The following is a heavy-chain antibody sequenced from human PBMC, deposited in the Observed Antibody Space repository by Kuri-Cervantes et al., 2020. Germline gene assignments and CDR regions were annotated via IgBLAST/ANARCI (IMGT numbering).Heavy chain of an antibody. Sequence: GGSLRLSCAASGFTFSSYDMHWVRQATGKGLEWVSAIGTAGDTYYPGSVKGRFTISRENAKNSLYLQMNSLRAGDTAVYYCARGEYDYDSSGSKGYFDLWGRGTLVTVSS. CDR1: GFTFSSYD. CDR3: ARGEYDYDSSGSKGYFDL. J-gene: IGHJ2*01. D-gene: IGHD3-22*01. V-gene: IGHV3-13*01. CDR2: IGTAGDT.